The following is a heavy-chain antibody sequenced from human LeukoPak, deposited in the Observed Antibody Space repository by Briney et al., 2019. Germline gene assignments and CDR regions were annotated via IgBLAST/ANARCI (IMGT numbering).Heavy chain of an antibody. D-gene: IGHD1-26*01. J-gene: IGHJ6*03. V-gene: IGHV4-38-2*02. CDR1: GGSISSYY. CDR2: IYHSGST. CDR3: ARGASGSYHYYYYYMDV. Sequence: SETLSLTCTVSGGSISSYYWGWIRQPPGKGLEWIGSIYHSGSTYYNPSLKSRVTISVDTSKNQFSLKLSSVTAADTAVYYCARGASGSYHYYYYYMDVWGKGTTVTVSS.